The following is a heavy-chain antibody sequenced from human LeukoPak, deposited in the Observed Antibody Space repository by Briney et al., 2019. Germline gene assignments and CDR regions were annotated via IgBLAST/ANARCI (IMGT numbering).Heavy chain of an antibody. V-gene: IGHV4-34*01. CDR2: INHSGST. Sequence: PSETLSLTCTVSGGSISGYYWSWIRQPPGKGLEWIGEINHSGSTNYNPSLKSRVTISVDTSKNQFSLKLSSVTAADTAVYYCARGGGYWGQGTLVTVSS. CDR1: GGSISGYY. J-gene: IGHJ4*02. CDR3: ARGGGY. D-gene: IGHD3-10*01.